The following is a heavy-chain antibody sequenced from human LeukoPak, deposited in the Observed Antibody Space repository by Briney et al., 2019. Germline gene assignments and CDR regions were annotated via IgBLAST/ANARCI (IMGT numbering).Heavy chain of an antibody. J-gene: IGHJ4*02. V-gene: IGHV1-2*02. CDR2: INPNSGGK. D-gene: IGHD3-16*01. Sequence: ASVTVSCKASGYTFTAFHIHWVRQAPGRGLEWMGWINPNSGGKNSAQKFQGRVTMTRDTSISTVYMELTKLRSDDTAVYYCARRLGSSFSSGFDYWGQGTLVTVSS. CDR1: GYTFTAFH. CDR3: ARRLGSSFSSGFDY.